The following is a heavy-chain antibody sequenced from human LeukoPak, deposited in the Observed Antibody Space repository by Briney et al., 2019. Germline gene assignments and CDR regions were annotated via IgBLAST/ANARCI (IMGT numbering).Heavy chain of an antibody. CDR1: GLSFSSHA. CDR3: AKDHVGSGFGVPHDY. CDR2: ITGSGGST. J-gene: IGHJ4*02. D-gene: IGHD3-22*01. V-gene: IGHV3-23*01. Sequence: PGGSLRLSCVASGLSFSSHAMTWVRQTPGKGLEWVSGITGSGGSTYHAESVKGRFTISRDNSKNTLYLQMNSLRAEDTAVYYCAKDHVGSGFGVPHDYWGQGTLVTVSS.